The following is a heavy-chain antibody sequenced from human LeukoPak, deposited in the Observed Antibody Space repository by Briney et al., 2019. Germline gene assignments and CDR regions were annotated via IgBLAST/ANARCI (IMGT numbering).Heavy chain of an antibody. CDR2: IYSGGGT. CDR1: DFTVSSNY. J-gene: IGHJ3*02. V-gene: IGHV3-53*01. D-gene: IGHD3-10*01. CDR3: ASYGSGSYLDAFDI. Sequence: GGSLRPSGAVSDFTVSSNYMSWVRQAPGKGLEWVSVIYSGGGTYYADSVKGRVPISRDNSKNTLYLQMNKLRAEDTAVYYCASYGSGSYLDAFDIWAQGPMLTVSS.